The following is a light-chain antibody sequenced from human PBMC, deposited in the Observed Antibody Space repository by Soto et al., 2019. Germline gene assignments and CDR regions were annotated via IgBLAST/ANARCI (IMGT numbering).Light chain of an antibody. CDR1: QSVSGNY. Sequence: EIVLTQSPGTLSLSPGERAILSCRASQSVSGNYLAWFQQKPGQAPRLLIYGASSRANGVPDRFSGGGSGIDFTLTINGLETEDFPVYYCQQYATSARLTFGPGTKVDI. V-gene: IGKV3-20*01. CDR3: QQYATSARLT. J-gene: IGKJ3*01. CDR2: GAS.